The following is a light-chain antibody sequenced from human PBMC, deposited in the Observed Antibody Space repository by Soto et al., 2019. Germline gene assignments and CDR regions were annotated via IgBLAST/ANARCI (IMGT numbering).Light chain of an antibody. CDR2: DAS. J-gene: IGKJ1*01. CDR1: QSISSW. V-gene: IGKV1-5*01. Sequence: QMTQSPSTLAASVGDRVTITCRASQSISSWLAWYQQKPGKAPKLLIYDASSLESGVPSRFSGSGSGTEFTLTISSLQPDDFATYYCQQYNSYSWTFGQGTKVDVK. CDR3: QQYNSYSWT.